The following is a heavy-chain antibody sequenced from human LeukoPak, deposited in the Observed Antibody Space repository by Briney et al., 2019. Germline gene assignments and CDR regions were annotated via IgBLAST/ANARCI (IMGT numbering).Heavy chain of an antibody. J-gene: IGHJ4*02. CDR3: ASGARYFDWLLH. D-gene: IGHD3-9*01. V-gene: IGHV3-48*04. CDR2: ISSSSSTI. CDR1: GFTFSSYS. Sequence: GGSLRLSCAASGFTFSSYSMNWVRQAPGKGLEWVSYISSSSSTIYYADSVKGRFTISRDNAKSSLYLQMNSLRAEDTAVYYCASGARYFDWLLHWGQGTLVTVSS.